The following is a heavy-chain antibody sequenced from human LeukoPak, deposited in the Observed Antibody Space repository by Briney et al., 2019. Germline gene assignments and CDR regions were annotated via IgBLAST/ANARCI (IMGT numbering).Heavy chain of an antibody. CDR3: ARSAQSMFSSSYYFDY. V-gene: IGHV4-59*01. J-gene: IGHJ4*02. CDR1: GGSISNYY. D-gene: IGHD6-13*01. Sequence: PSETLSLTCTVSGGSISNYYWTWIRQPPGKGLEWIGSIYYDGNTNYNPSLKSRVTISLDTPKNQFSLKLTSVTAADTAVYYCARSAQSMFSSSYYFDYWGQGTLVTVSS. CDR2: IYYDGNT.